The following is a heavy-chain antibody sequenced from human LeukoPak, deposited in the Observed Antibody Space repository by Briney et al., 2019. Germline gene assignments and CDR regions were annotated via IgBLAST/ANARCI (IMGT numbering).Heavy chain of an antibody. V-gene: IGHV3-53*01. J-gene: IGHJ4*02. CDR1: GFIVSSNY. CDR2: IYSGGST. D-gene: IGHD6-13*01. Sequence: GGSLRLSCAASGFIVSSNYMSWVRQAPGKGLEWVSVIYSGGSTYYADSVKGRFTISRDNSKNTLYLQMNSLRAEDTAVYYCAKDPLWGGSSWRYWGQGTLVTVSS. CDR3: AKDPLWGGSSWRY.